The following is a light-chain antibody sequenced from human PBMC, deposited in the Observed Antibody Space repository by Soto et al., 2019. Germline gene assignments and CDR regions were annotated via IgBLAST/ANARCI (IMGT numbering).Light chain of an antibody. CDR2: DAS. V-gene: IGKV1-33*01. J-gene: IGKJ1*01. CDR3: QEYGDLPRT. Sequence: DLQMTQSPSSLSASVGDRVTITCQASQDISNYLNWYQQKPGKAPKLLIYDASNLETGVPSRFSGSGSGTDFTFTISSLQPEDIATYYCQEYGDLPRTFGQGTKVEIK. CDR1: QDISNY.